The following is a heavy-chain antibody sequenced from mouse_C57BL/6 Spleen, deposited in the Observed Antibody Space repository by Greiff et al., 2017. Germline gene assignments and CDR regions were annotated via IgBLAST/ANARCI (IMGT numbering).Heavy chain of an antibody. V-gene: IGHV2-6*03. CDR3: ARLDGNPYYYAMDY. Sequence: VHLVESGPGLVAPSQSLSITCTVSGFSLTSYGVHWVRQPPGKGLEWLVVIWSDGSTTYNSALKSRLSISKDNSKSQVFLKMNSLQTDDTAMYYCARLDGNPYYYAMDYWGQGTSVTVSS. CDR2: IWSDGST. CDR1: GFSLTSYG. D-gene: IGHD2-1*01. J-gene: IGHJ4*01.